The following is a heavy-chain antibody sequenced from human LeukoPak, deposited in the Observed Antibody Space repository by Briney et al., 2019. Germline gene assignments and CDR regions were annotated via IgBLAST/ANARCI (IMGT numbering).Heavy chain of an antibody. D-gene: IGHD6-13*01. V-gene: IGHV1-8*01. J-gene: IGHJ5*02. CDR3: ARVSRHLGYSSSGWFDP. Sequence: ASVKVSCKASGYTFTSYDINWVRQATGQGLEWMGWMNPNSGNTGYAQKFQGRATMTRNTSISTAYMELSSLRSEDTAVYYCARVSRHLGYSSSGWFDPWGQGTLVTVSS. CDR2: MNPNSGNT. CDR1: GYTFTSYD.